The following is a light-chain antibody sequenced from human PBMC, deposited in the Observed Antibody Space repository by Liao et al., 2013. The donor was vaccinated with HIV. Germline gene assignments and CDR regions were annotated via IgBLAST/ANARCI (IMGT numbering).Light chain of an antibody. CDR3: QTWDTRNAI. CDR2: EDD. CDR1: RLASKF. J-gene: IGLJ2*01. Sequence: FELTQPPSVTVSPGQTATIPCSGQRLASKFISWYRQQPGQSPVLVIFEDDKRPSGIPERFSVSKSDTTVTLTISGAQTVDEGDYFCQTWDTRNAIFGGGTKLTVL. V-gene: IGLV3-1*01.